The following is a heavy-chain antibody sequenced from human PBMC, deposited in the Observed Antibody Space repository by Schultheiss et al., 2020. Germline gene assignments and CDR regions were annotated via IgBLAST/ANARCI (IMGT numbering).Heavy chain of an antibody. CDR1: GYSISSGYY. Sequence: SETLSLTCDVSGYSISSGYYWGWIRQSPGKGLEWIGEINHSGSTNYNPSLKSRVTISVDTSKNQFSLKLSSVTAADTAVYYCARDPLPWGHTRGWFDPWGQGTLVTVSS. CDR2: INHSGST. CDR3: ARDPLPWGHTRGWFDP. J-gene: IGHJ5*02. V-gene: IGHV4-38-2*02. D-gene: IGHD7-27*01.